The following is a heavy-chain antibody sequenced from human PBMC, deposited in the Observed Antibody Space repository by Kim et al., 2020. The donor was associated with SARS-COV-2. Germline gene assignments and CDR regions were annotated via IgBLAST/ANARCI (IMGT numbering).Heavy chain of an antibody. CDR3: ARHDLALSYLNSKAADSYFDY. D-gene: IGHD6-13*01. CDR2: IYYSGST. J-gene: IGHJ4*02. V-gene: IGHV4-39*01. Sequence: SETLSLTCTVSGGSISSSSYYWGWIRQPPGKGLEWIGSIYYSGSTYYNPSLKSRVTISVDTSKNQFSLKLSSVTAADTAVYYCARHDLALSYLNSKAADSYFDYWGQGTLVTVSS. CDR1: GGSISSSSYY.